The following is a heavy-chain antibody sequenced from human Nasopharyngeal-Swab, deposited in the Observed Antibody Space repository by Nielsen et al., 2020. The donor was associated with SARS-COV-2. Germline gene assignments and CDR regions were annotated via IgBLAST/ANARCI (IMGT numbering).Heavy chain of an antibody. CDR2: IDPSDSYT. J-gene: IGHJ4*02. V-gene: IGHV5-10-1*01. Sequence: PREGLEWMGRIDPSDSYTNYSPSFQGHVTISADKSISTAYLQWSSLKASDTAMYYCARRFHSSSWYTDYDYWGQGTLVTVSS. D-gene: IGHD6-13*01. CDR3: ARRFHSSSWYTDYDY.